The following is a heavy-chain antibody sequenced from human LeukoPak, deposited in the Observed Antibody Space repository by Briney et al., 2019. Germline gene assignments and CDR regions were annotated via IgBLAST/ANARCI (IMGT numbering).Heavy chain of an antibody. CDR3: ARDGSGFGYFDH. Sequence: ASVKLSCKTSGYIFTDYHINWLRQAPGQGLEWIGWISTYNGGTKFLQKFQGRVTLTTDTSTTTGYMELRSLTSDDTAVYYCARDGSGFGYFDHWGQGTVVTVSS. D-gene: IGHD3-10*01. CDR2: ISTYNGGT. V-gene: IGHV1-18*01. CDR1: GYIFTDYH. J-gene: IGHJ4*02.